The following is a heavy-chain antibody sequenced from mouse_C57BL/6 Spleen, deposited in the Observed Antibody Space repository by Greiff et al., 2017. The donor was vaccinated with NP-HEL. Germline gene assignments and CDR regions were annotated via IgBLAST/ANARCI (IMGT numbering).Heavy chain of an antibody. V-gene: IGHV5-9-1*02. CDR2: ISSGGDYI. D-gene: IGHD1-1*01. CDR3: TRGPSSYYGSSYGYFDV. Sequence: EVMLVESGEGLVKPGGSLKLSCAASGFTFSSYAMSWVRQTPEKRLEWVAYISSGGDYIYYADTVKGRFTISRDNARNTLYRQMSSLKSEDTAMYYCTRGPSSYYGSSYGYFDVWGTGTTVTVSS. J-gene: IGHJ1*03. CDR1: GFTFSSYA.